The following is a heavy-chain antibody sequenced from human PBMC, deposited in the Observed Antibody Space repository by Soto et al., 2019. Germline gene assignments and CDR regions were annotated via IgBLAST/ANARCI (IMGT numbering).Heavy chain of an antibody. Sequence: PWGSLRLSCAASGFTFDDYAMHFFRQSPCKCLEWVSGISWNSGSIGYADSVKGRFTISRDNAKNSLYLQMNSLRAEDTALYYCAKDIGYYGSGSHRTRPYYYGMDVWGQGTTVTVSS. CDR1: GFTFDDYA. CDR3: AKDIGYYGSGSHRTRPYYYGMDV. J-gene: IGHJ6*02. V-gene: IGHV3-9*01. D-gene: IGHD3-10*01. CDR2: ISWNSGSI.